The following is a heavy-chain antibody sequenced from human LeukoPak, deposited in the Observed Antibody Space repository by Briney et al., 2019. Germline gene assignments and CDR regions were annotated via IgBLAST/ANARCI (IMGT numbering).Heavy chain of an antibody. D-gene: IGHD1-14*01. Sequence: SETLSLTCTVSGGSISNYYWSWIRQPPGKGLEWIGYIYYSGSTDYNPSLKSRVTISVDTSKNQFSLRLTSVTAADTAVYYCARRSITSLDYWGQGTLVTVSS. J-gene: IGHJ4*02. CDR3: ARRSITSLDY. V-gene: IGHV4-59*01. CDR1: GGSISNYY. CDR2: IYYSGST.